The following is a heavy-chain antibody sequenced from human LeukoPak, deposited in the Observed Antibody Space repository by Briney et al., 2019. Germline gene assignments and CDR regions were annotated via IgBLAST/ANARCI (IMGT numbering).Heavy chain of an antibody. V-gene: IGHV4-38-2*02. Sequence: SETLSLTCTVSGYSMSSGYYWGWIRQPPERGLEWIGSMYHTGSTYYNPSLKSRVTISVDTSKNQFYLKLSSVTAADTAVYYCANTYYDFWSGHYRAFDIWGQGTMVTVSS. CDR1: GYSMSSGYY. CDR2: MYHTGST. J-gene: IGHJ3*02. CDR3: ANTYYDFWSGHYRAFDI. D-gene: IGHD3-3*01.